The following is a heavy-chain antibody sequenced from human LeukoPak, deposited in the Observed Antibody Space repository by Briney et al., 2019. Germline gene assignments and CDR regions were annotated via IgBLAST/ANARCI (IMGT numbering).Heavy chain of an antibody. D-gene: IGHD6-19*01. Sequence: ASVKVSCKASGGTFSSYAISWVRQAPGQGLEWMGWISAYNGNTNYAQKLQGRVTMTTDTSTSTAYMELRSLRSDDTAVYYCARGSVGVAVVSDFDYWGQGTLVTVSS. CDR3: ARGSVGVAVVSDFDY. J-gene: IGHJ4*02. CDR2: ISAYNGNT. V-gene: IGHV1-18*01. CDR1: GGTFSSYA.